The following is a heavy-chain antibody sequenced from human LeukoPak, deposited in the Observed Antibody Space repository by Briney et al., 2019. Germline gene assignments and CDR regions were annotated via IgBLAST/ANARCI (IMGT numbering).Heavy chain of an antibody. CDR2: IYNSVST. D-gene: IGHD3-10*01. CDR3: ARHTKGTMGPHY. V-gene: IGHV4-59*08. Sequence: SETLSLTCTVSGGSISDYYWSWIRRPPRQGLEWMGDIYNSVSTNYNPSLKSRVTISVDTSKNQFSLRLSSVTAADTALYYCARHTKGTMGPHYWGQGTLVTVSS. J-gene: IGHJ4*02. CDR1: GGSISDYY.